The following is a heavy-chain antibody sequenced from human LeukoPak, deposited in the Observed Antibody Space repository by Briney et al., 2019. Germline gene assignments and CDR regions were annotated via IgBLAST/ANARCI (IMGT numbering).Heavy chain of an antibody. D-gene: IGHD2-15*01. CDR3: ARAQDKDLKGYYYYMDV. V-gene: IGHV3-23*01. J-gene: IGHJ6*03. CDR2: ISGSGSGGST. CDR1: GFTFSSSA. Sequence: PGGSLRLSCAASGFTFSSSAMSWVRQAPGKGLEWVSSISGSGSGGSTYYADSVKGRFTISRDNAKNSLYLQMNSLRAEDTALYYCARAQDKDLKGYYYYMDVWGKGTTVTVSS.